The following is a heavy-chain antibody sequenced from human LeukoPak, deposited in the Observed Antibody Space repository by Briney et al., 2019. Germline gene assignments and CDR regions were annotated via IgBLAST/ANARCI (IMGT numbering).Heavy chain of an antibody. CDR1: GGSISSGGYY. Sequence: PSETLSLTCTVSGGSISSGGYYWSWLRQHPGTGLEWIGYIYYSGSTYYNPSLKSRVTISVDTSKNQFSLKLSSVTAADTAVYYCARGSTNWFDPWGQGTLVTVSS. D-gene: IGHD2-2*01. J-gene: IGHJ5*02. CDR3: ARGSTNWFDP. CDR2: IYYSGST. V-gene: IGHV4-31*03.